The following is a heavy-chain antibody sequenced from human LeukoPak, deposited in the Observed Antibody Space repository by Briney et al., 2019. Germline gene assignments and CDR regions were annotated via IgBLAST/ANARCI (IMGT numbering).Heavy chain of an antibody. CDR1: GGTFSSYA. Sequence: ASVKVSCKASGGTFSSYAISWVRQAPGQGLEWMGWISAYNGNTNYAQKLQGRVTMTTDTSTSTAYMELRSLRSDDTAVYYCARDVAVYSGSYYGGYWGQGTLVTVSS. J-gene: IGHJ4*02. CDR3: ARDVAVYSGSYYGGY. D-gene: IGHD1-26*01. V-gene: IGHV1-18*01. CDR2: ISAYNGNT.